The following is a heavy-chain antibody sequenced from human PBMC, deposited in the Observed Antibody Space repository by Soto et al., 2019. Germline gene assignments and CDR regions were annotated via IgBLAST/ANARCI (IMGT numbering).Heavy chain of an antibody. Sequence: SETLSLTCTVSGGSISSSSYYWGWIRQPPGKGLEWIGRIYYSGSTYYNPSLKSRVTISVDTSKNQFSLKLSSVTAADTAVYYCARQGLLQSPYFDYWGQGTLVTVSS. CDR2: IYYSGST. CDR1: GGSISSSSYY. CDR3: ARQGLLQSPYFDY. V-gene: IGHV4-39*01. D-gene: IGHD4-4*01. J-gene: IGHJ4*02.